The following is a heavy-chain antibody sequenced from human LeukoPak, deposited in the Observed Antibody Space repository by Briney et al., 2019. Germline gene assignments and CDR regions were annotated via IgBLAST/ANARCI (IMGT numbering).Heavy chain of an antibody. CDR3: ARLKATVSIHAYFDS. V-gene: IGHV4-59*01. CDR2: IYYSGST. D-gene: IGHD4-17*01. Sequence: PSETLSLTCTVSGDSISGFYWSWIRQPPEKGLEWIGYIYYSGSTNYNPSLRSRVSISSDTSKIQFSLELTSVTAADTAVYYCARLKATVSIHAYFDSWGQGTLVTVSS. J-gene: IGHJ4*02. CDR1: GDSISGFY.